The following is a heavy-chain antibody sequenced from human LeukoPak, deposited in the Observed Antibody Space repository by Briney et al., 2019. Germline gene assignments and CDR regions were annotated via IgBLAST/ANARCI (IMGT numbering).Heavy chain of an antibody. J-gene: IGHJ3*02. V-gene: IGHV3-7*04. CDR1: GFTFSSYW. CDR3: ARDGGPRVAYSSSWYEMIDAFDI. Sequence: GGSLRLSCAASGFTFSSYWMSWVRQAPGKGLEWVANIKQDGSEKYYVDSVKGRFTISRDNAKNSLYLQMNSLRAEDTAVYYCARDGGPRVAYSSSWYEMIDAFDIWGQGTMVTVSS. D-gene: IGHD6-13*01. CDR2: IKQDGSEK.